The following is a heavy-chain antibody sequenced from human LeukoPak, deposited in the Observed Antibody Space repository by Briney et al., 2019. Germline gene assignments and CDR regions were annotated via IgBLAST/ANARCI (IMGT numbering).Heavy chain of an antibody. Sequence: SETLSLTCTVSGGSISSDSYYWIWMRQPAGKGLEWIGRIYTSGSTNYNPSLKSRVIVSADTSKNQFSLKLSSVTAADTAVYYCAREPQSVLWFGVHLWGHGTLVTVSS. J-gene: IGHJ4*01. CDR2: IYTSGST. CDR1: GGSISSDSYY. V-gene: IGHV4-61*02. CDR3: AREPQSVLWFGVHL. D-gene: IGHD3-10*01.